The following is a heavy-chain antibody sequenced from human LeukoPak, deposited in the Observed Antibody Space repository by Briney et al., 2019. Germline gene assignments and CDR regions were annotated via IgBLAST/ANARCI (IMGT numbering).Heavy chain of an antibody. CDR1: GYTFTSSY. CDR3: ARGGTYYPCIDY. D-gene: IGHD1-26*01. Sequence: EASVKVSCKASGYTFTSSYINWVRQAPGQRLEWMGWISAYNGRTNYAQKFQGRVTMTTDSSTSTAYMDLTSLRSDGTAVYYCARGGTYYPCIDYWGQGTLVTVSS. J-gene: IGHJ4*02. CDR2: ISAYNGRT. V-gene: IGHV1-18*01.